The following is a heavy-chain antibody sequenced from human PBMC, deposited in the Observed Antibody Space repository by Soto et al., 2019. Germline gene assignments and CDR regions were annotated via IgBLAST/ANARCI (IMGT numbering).Heavy chain of an antibody. CDR1: GGTFSSYA. CDR2: IIPIFGTA. J-gene: IGHJ4*02. D-gene: IGHD3-10*01. Sequence: ASVKVSCKASGGTFSSYAISWVRQAPGQGLEWMGGIIPIFGTANYAQKFQGRVTITADESTSTAHMELSSLRSEDTAVYYCARATYGGFGELLFDYWGQGTLVTVSS. CDR3: ARATYGGFGELLFDY. V-gene: IGHV1-69*13.